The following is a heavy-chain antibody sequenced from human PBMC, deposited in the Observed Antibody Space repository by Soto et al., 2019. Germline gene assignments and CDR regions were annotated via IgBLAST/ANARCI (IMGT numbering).Heavy chain of an antibody. V-gene: IGHV3-21*01. CDR3: ARDGEYVPHGMDV. CDR2: ISSSSSYI. Sequence: EVQLVESGGGLVKPGGSLRLSCAASGFTFSSYSMNWVRQAPGKGLEWVSSISSSSSYIYYADSVKGRFTISRDNAKNSLYLQMNSLRAEVTAVYYCARDGEYVPHGMDVWGQGTTVTVSS. J-gene: IGHJ6*02. D-gene: IGHD3-16*01. CDR1: GFTFSSYS.